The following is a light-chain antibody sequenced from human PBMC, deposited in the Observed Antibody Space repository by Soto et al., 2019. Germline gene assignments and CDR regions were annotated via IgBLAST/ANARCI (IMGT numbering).Light chain of an antibody. CDR2: KAS. Sequence: DIQMTQSPSTLSASVGDRVTITCRASQSISNWLAWYQQKPGKAPKLLIYKASSLESGVPSRFSGSGSGTEFTLTISSLQPDDSATYYCQEYNSYSSTFGPGTKVDI. CDR3: QEYNSYSST. J-gene: IGKJ3*01. CDR1: QSISNW. V-gene: IGKV1-5*03.